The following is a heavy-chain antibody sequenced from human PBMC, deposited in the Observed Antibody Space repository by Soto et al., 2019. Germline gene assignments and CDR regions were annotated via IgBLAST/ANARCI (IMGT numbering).Heavy chain of an antibody. CDR3: ATSYGSGSTHFDS. CDR2: VNPIVGMS. D-gene: IGHD3-10*01. V-gene: IGHV1-69*02. CDR1: GGTFNSYT. J-gene: IGHJ4*02. Sequence: QVQLVQSGAEVKKPGSSVTVSCTASGGTFNSYTINWVRQAPGQRLEWVGRVNPIVGMSSSASKFQGRVTXTXAXXTSKAYMDLTGLKSDDTAVYYCATSYGSGSTHFDSWGQGTLVTVSS.